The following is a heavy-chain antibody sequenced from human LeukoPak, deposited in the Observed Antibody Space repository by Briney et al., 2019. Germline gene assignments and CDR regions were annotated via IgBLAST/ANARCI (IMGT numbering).Heavy chain of an antibody. CDR3: ARQRYDSSGYYYDY. Sequence: SQTLSLTCTVSGGSISSGGYYWNWIRQHPGKGLEWIGYIYYSGSTYYNPSLKSRVTISVDTSKNQFSLKLSPVTAADTAVYYCARQRYDSSGYYYDYWGQGTLVTVSS. V-gene: IGHV4-31*03. CDR2: IYYSGST. D-gene: IGHD3-22*01. J-gene: IGHJ4*02. CDR1: GGSISSGGYY.